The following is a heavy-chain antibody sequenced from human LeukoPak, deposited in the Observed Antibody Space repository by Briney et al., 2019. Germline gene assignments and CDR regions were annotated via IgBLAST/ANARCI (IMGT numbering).Heavy chain of an antibody. Sequence: GGSLRLSCAASGFTFSSYAMHWVRQAPGKGLEWVAVISYDGSNKYYADSVKGRFTISRDNSKNTLYLQMNSLRAEDTAVYYCARAGYSYGPGYFQHWGQAPWSPSPQ. D-gene: IGHD5-18*01. J-gene: IGHJ1*01. CDR3: ARAGYSYGPGYFQH. CDR2: ISYDGSNK. V-gene: IGHV3-30-3*01. CDR1: GFTFSSYA.